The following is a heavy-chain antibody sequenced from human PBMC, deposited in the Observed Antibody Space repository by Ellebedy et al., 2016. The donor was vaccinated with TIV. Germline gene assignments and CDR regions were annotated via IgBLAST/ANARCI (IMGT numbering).Heavy chain of an antibody. CDR1: GFTFSSYA. CDR2: ISSNGGST. J-gene: IGHJ6*02. D-gene: IGHD5-18*01. CDR3: ARAGTARTKVDEGFYYYGMDV. Sequence: GESLKISCAASGFTFSSYAMHWVRQAPGKGLEYVSAISSNGGSTYYANFVKGRFTISRDNSKNTLYLQMGSLGAEDMAVYYCARAGTARTKVDEGFYYYGMDVWGQGTTVTVSS. V-gene: IGHV3-64*01.